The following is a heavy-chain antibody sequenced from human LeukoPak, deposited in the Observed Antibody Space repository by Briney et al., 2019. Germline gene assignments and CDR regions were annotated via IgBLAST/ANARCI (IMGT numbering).Heavy chain of an antibody. V-gene: IGHV3-7*03. CDR1: GITFSSLW. Sequence: GGSLRLSCAASGITFSSLWMSWFRQAPSKGLEWVADIKHDGSEEHYVASVKGRFTISRDNAKNSLYLQMNSLRAEDTALYYCAKLVEDYDSSGYRGLDYWGQGTLVTVSS. J-gene: IGHJ4*02. CDR3: AKLVEDYDSSGYRGLDY. CDR2: IKHDGSEE. D-gene: IGHD3-22*01.